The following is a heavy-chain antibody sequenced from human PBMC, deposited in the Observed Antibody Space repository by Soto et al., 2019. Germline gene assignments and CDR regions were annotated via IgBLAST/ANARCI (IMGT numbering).Heavy chain of an antibody. J-gene: IGHJ6*02. CDR3: VREDDGGDRDYYGLDV. CDR2: IHYSGSV. V-gene: IGHV4-30-4*01. CDR1: GGSISFDHYH. D-gene: IGHD2-21*02. Sequence: QVQLQESGPELVRPSQTLSLTCTVSGGSISFDHYHWTWIRQPAGKGLEWIGYIHYSGSVYYNPSRQSRVSMSVDTSKNLFSLKLSSVTAADTAVYFCVREDDGGDRDYYGLDVWGQGTTVTVSS.